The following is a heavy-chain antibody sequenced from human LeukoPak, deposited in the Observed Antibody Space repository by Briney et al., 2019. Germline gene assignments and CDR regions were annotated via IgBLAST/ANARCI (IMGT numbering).Heavy chain of an antibody. CDR3: ARGRGSGHKENWFDP. CDR2: LNPNSGNT. Sequence: ASVKVSCKASGYTFTTYDINWVRQATGQGLEWMGWLNPNSGNTGYTQKFQGRVTMTRNTSISTAYMELSSLRSEDTAVYYCARGRGSGHKENWFDPWGQGTLVTVSS. V-gene: IGHV1-8*01. CDR1: GYTFTTYD. D-gene: IGHD6-19*01. J-gene: IGHJ5*02.